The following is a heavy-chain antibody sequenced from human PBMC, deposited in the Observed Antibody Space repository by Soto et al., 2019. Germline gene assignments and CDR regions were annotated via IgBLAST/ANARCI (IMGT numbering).Heavy chain of an antibody. Sequence: GGSLRLSCAASGFTFSSYAMHWVRQAPGTGLEWVAFISYDGSNKYYADSGKGRFTISRDNSTNTLYLKMNSLRDEDTAVYDCVRGDCSSWYYVDCVGQGTLVTVSA. CDR2: ISYDGSNK. J-gene: IGHJ4*02. V-gene: IGHV3-30*14. CDR1: GFTFSSYA. D-gene: IGHD6-13*01. CDR3: VRGDCSSWYYVDC.